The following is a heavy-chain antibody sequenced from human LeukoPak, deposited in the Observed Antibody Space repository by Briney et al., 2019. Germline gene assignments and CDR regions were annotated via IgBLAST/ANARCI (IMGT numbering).Heavy chain of an antibody. CDR1: GGTFSSYA. CDR2: IIPILGIA. V-gene: IGHV1-69*04. Sequence: SVTVSCKASGGTFSSYAISWVRQAPGQGLEWMGRIIPILGIANYAQKFQGRVTITADKSTSTAYMELSSLRSEDTAVYYCATEVVAATRYYYGMDVWGQGTTVTVSS. CDR3: ATEVVAATRYYYGMDV. D-gene: IGHD2-15*01. J-gene: IGHJ6*02.